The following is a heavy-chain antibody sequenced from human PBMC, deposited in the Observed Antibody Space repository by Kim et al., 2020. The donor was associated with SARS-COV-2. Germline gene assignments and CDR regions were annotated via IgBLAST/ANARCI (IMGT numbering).Heavy chain of an antibody. CDR1: GYTFTSYD. V-gene: IGHV1-8*01. D-gene: IGHD2-21*01. CDR3: ARVHLKSIVLVLAPRPYYYDRDV. CDR2: MNPNSGNT. Sequence: ASVKVSCKASGYTFTSYDINWVRQATGQGLEWMGWMNPNSGNTGYAQKLQGRVTMTRNTSISTAYMELSSLRSEDTAVYYCARVHLKSIVLVLAPRPYYYDRDVGGRGPTVPVSS. J-gene: IGHJ6*03.